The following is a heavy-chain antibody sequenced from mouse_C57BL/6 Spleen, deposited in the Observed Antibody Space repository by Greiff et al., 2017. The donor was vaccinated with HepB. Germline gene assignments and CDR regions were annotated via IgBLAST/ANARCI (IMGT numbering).Heavy chain of an antibody. J-gene: IGHJ2*01. D-gene: IGHD1-1*01. Sequence: VQLQQSGPGLVQPSQSLSITCTVSGFSLTSYGVHWVRQSPGKGLEWLGVIWRGGSTDYNAAFMSRLSITKDNSKSQVFFKMNSLQADDTAIYYCAKNGGGYYGSSLDYWGQGTTLTVSS. CDR3: AKNGGGYYGSSLDY. CDR1: GFSLTSYG. V-gene: IGHV2-5*01. CDR2: IWRGGST.